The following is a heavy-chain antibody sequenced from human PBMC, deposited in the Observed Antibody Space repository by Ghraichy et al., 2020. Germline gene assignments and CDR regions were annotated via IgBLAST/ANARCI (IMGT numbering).Heavy chain of an antibody. J-gene: IGHJ3*02. CDR3: ARDSGHGSWYPDAFDI. V-gene: IGHV1-3*01. D-gene: IGHD6-13*01. CDR1: GYTFTSYA. CDR2: INAGNGNT. Sequence: ASVKVSCKASGYTFTSYAMHWVRQAPGQRLEWMGWINAGNGNTKYSQKFQGRVTITRDTSASTAYMELSSLRSEDTAVYYCARDSGHGSWYPDAFDIWGQGTMVTVSS.